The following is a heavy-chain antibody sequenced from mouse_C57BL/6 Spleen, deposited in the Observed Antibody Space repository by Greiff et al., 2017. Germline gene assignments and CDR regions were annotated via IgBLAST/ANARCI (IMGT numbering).Heavy chain of an antibody. V-gene: IGHV1-74*01. CDR1: GYTFTSYW. CDR2: IHPSDSDT. Sequence: QVQLKQPGAELVKPGASVKVSCKASGYTFTSYWMHWVKQRPGQGLEWIGRIHPSDSDTNYNQKFKGKATLTVDKSSSTAYMQLSSLTSEDSAVYYCAIPLYYSNYWYFDVWGTGTTVTVSS. CDR3: AIPLYYSNYWYFDV. J-gene: IGHJ1*03. D-gene: IGHD2-5*01.